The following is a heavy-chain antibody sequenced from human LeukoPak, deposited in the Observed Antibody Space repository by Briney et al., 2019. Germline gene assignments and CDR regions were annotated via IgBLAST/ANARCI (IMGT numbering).Heavy chain of an antibody. CDR3: ARDLGYCSSTSCYLFIDY. Sequence: ASVKVSCKASGYTFTGYYMHWVRQAPGQGLEWMGWINPNSGGTNYAQKFQGWVTMTRDTSISTAYMELSRLRSDDTAVYYCARDLGYCSSTSCYLFIDYWGQGNLVTVSS. D-gene: IGHD2-2*01. CDR1: GYTFTGYY. V-gene: IGHV1-2*04. J-gene: IGHJ4*02. CDR2: INPNSGGT.